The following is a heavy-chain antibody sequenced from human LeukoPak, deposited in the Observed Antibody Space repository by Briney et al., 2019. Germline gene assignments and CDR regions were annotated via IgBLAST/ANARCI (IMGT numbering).Heavy chain of an antibody. J-gene: IGHJ6*03. CDR2: IRSKAYGGTT. CDR3: TRAHYGDRYYYYYYMDV. V-gene: IGHV3-49*04. Sequence: PGGSLRLSCTASGFTFGDYAMSWVRQAPGKGLEWVGFIRSKAYGGTTEYAASVKGRFTISRDDSKSIAYLQMNSLKTEDTAVYYCTRAHYGDRYYYYYYMDVWGKGTTVTISS. D-gene: IGHD4-17*01. CDR1: GFTFGDYA.